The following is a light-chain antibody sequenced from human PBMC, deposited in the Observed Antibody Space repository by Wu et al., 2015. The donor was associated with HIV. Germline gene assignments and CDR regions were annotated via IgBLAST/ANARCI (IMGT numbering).Light chain of an antibody. J-gene: IGKJ1*01. CDR1: QSISTW. Sequence: DIQMTQSPSTLSASVGDRITVTCRASQSISTWLAWYHQKPGKAPKLLIYKASNLESGVPSRFSGSGSGTEFTLTIDSLQPDDFATYHCQQYFSSRTFGQGTKVEIK. CDR2: KAS. V-gene: IGKV1-5*03. CDR3: QQYFSSRT.